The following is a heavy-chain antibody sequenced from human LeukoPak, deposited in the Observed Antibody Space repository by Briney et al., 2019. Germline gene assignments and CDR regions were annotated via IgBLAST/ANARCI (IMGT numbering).Heavy chain of an antibody. V-gene: IGHV4-31*03. J-gene: IGHJ3*02. D-gene: IGHD3-10*01. CDR1: GGSISSGGYY. CDR3: ARDYLGFGELFSAFDI. CDR2: IYYSGST. Sequence: SQTLSLTCTVSGGSISSGGYYWSWIRQHPGKGLEWIGYIYYSGSTYYNPSLKSRVTISVDTSKNQFSLKLSSVTAADTAVYYCARDYLGFGELFSAFDIWGQGTMVTVSS.